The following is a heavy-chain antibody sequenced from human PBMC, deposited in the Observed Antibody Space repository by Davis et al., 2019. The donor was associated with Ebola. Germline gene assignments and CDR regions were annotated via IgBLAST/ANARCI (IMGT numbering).Heavy chain of an antibody. Sequence: AASVKVSCKVSGITFANRGVQWVRQVRGQCPEWIGWILADRGETDYAQKFQGRVTISRDMSTGTAYLDLSSLRTEDTALYYCATGWEHDRPGAFDVWGQGTLVTVSS. J-gene: IGHJ3*01. V-gene: IGHV1-58*01. CDR2: ILADRGET. CDR1: GITFANRG. D-gene: IGHD1/OR15-1a*01. CDR3: ATGWEHDRPGAFDV.